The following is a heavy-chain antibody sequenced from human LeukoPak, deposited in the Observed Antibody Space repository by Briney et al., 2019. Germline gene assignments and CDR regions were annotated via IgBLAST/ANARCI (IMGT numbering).Heavy chain of an antibody. J-gene: IGHJ6*02. CDR1: GFTFSSYS. CDR2: ISSSSSYI. D-gene: IGHD3-9*01. Sequence: GGSLRLSCAASGFTFSSYSMNWVRQATGKGLEWVSSISSSSSYIYYADSVKGRFTISRDNAKNSLYLQMNSLRAEDTAVYYCARDRYDILTTDPSSPYYYGMDVWGQGTTVTVSS. V-gene: IGHV3-21*01. CDR3: ARDRYDILTTDPSSPYYYGMDV.